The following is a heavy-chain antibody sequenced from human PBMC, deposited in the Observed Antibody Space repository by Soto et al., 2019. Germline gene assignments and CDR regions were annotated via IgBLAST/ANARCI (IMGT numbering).Heavy chain of an antibody. V-gene: IGHV4-39*01. J-gene: IGHJ3*02. CDR1: GGSISSDTYY. Sequence: QLQGQESGPGLVKASETLSLTCSVSGGSISSDTYYWVWVRQPPGKGLEWIGSIKYNGHTYYNPSPTSRVAMSVNTSKNQFSLHLTSVTAADTAVYSCARQRAWYGEWAFDIWGQGTRVTVSS. D-gene: IGHD3-10*01. CDR2: IKYNGHT. CDR3: ARQRAWYGEWAFDI.